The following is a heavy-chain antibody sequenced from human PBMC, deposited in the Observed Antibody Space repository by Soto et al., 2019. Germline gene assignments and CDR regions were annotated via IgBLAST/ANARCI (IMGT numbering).Heavy chain of an antibody. Sequence: KPSETLSLTCTVSGGSISSYYWSWIRQPPGKGLEWIGYIYYSGSTNYNPSLKSRVTISVDTSKNQFSLKLSSVTAADTAVYYCASGYDFWTTWFDPWGQGTLVTVSS. CDR3: ASGYDFWTTWFDP. CDR1: GGSISSYY. J-gene: IGHJ5*02. V-gene: IGHV4-59*01. CDR2: IYYSGST. D-gene: IGHD3-3*01.